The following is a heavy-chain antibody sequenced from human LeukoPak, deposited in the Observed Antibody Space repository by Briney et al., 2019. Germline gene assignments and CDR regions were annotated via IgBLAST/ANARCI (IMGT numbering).Heavy chain of an antibody. J-gene: IGHJ6*03. CDR2: ISSSGSTI. CDR1: GFAFSDYY. V-gene: IGHV3-11*04. D-gene: IGHD6-13*01. Sequence: GGSLRLSCAASGFAFSDYYMSWIRQAPGKGLEWVSYISSSGSTIYYADSVKGRFTISRDNAKNSLYLQMNSLRAEDTAVYYCARESIAAAVIYYYYYMDVWGKGTTVTVSS. CDR3: ARESIAAAVIYYYYYMDV.